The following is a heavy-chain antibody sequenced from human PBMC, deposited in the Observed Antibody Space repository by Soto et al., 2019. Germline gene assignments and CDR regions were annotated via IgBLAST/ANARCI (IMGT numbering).Heavy chain of an antibody. J-gene: IGHJ4*02. CDR1: GFIFSSYS. Sequence: GGSLRLSCAASGFIFSSYSMNWVRQAPGKGLEWVAVISYDGSNKYYADSVKGRFTISRDNSKNTLYLQMNSLRTEDTAVYYCAKDPKSLRYFDWSYFDYWGQETLVTVSS. D-gene: IGHD3-9*01. CDR2: ISYDGSNK. CDR3: AKDPKSLRYFDWSYFDY. V-gene: IGHV3-30*18.